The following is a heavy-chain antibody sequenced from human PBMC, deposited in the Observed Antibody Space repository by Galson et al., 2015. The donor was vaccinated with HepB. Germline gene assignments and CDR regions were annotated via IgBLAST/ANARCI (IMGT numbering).Heavy chain of an antibody. V-gene: IGHV1-8*01. CDR2: MNPNSGNT. J-gene: IGHJ3*02. CDR1: GYTFTSYD. D-gene: IGHD2-21*01. CDR3: ASPLFSADAFDI. Sequence: SVKVSCKASGYTFTSYDINWVRQATGQGLEWMGWMNPNSGNTGYAQKFQGRVTMTRNTSISTAYMELSSLRSEDTAVYYCASPLFSADAFDIWGQGTTVTVSS.